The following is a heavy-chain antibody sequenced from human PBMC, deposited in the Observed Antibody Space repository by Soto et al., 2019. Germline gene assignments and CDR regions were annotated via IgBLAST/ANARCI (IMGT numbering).Heavy chain of an antibody. V-gene: IGHV3-23*01. D-gene: IGHD6-13*01. CDR1: GFTFSSYA. J-gene: IGHJ5*02. CDR3: AKGPLEQLVRREYNWFDP. CDR2: ISGSGGST. Sequence: GGSLRLSCAASGFTFSSYAMSWVRQAPGKGLEWVSAISGSGGSTYYADSVKGRFTISRDNSKNTLYLQMNSLRAEDTAVYYCAKGPLEQLVRREYNWFDPWGQGTLVTVS.